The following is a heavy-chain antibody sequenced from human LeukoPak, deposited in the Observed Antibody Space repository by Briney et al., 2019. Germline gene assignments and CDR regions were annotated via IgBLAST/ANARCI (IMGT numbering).Heavy chain of an antibody. CDR1: GFTFSSYS. J-gene: IGHJ4*02. D-gene: IGHD3-16*02. V-gene: IGHV3-48*02. CDR3: ASYYDYVWGSYRYFDY. Sequence: QSGGSLRLSCAASGFTFSSYSMNWVRQAPGKGLEWVSYISSSSSTIYYADSVKGRFTISRDNAKNSLYLQMNSLRDEDTAVYYCASYYDYVWGSYRYFDYWGQGTLVTVSS. CDR2: ISSSSSTI.